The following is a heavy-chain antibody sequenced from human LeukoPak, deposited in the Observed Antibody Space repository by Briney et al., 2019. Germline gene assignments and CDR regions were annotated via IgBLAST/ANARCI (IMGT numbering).Heavy chain of an antibody. CDR1: GGSISSGSYY. CDR3: ARIEAVTRGYNHAYYFDY. D-gene: IGHD5-18*01. CDR2: IYHNGNT. Sequence: PSQTLSLTCTVSGGSISSGSYYWSWIRQPPGKGLEWIGNIYHNGNTYYNPSLKSRVTISVDTSKKQFSLKLRTATAADTAVYYCARIEAVTRGYNHAYYFDYWGQGTLVTVSS. V-gene: IGHV4-61*09. J-gene: IGHJ4*02.